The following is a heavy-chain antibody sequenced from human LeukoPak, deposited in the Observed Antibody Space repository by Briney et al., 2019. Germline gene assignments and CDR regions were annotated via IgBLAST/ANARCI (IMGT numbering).Heavy chain of an antibody. V-gene: IGHV1-8*01. D-gene: IGHD3-22*01. J-gene: IGHJ6*03. CDR1: GYTFTSYD. CDR3: ARDSPDDSSGFFLHYYMDV. Sequence: GASVKVSCKASGYTFTSYDINWVRQATGRGLEWMGSMTPNSGNTAYAQKFQGRVTITADKSTSTAYMELSSLRSEDTAVYYCARDSPDDSSGFFLHYYMDVWGKGTTVTVSS. CDR2: MTPNSGNT.